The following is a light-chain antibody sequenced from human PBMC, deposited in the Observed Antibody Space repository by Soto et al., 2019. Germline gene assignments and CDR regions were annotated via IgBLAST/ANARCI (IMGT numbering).Light chain of an antibody. CDR3: QQRSNWPFT. CDR2: GAS. CDR1: QSVRRD. Sequence: EIVLTQSPATLSLSPWARTTLSCRASQSVRRDLVWYQQKPGQPPRLLIYGASNRATGIPARFSGSGSGTDFTLTISSLEPEDFAVYYCQQRSNWPFTFGQGTRLEI. V-gene: IGKV3-11*01. J-gene: IGKJ5*01.